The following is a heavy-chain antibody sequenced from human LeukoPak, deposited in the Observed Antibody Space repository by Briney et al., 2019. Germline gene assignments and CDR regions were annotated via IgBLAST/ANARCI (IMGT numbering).Heavy chain of an antibody. CDR3: ARVYYYDSSGYFGY. D-gene: IGHD3-22*01. CDR1: GFTFSSYA. CDR2: ISGSGGST. V-gene: IGHV3-23*01. J-gene: IGHJ4*02. Sequence: PGGSLRLPCAASGFTFSSYAMSWVRQAPGKGLEWVSAISGSGGSTYYADSVKGRFTISRDNSKNTLYLQMNSLRAEDTAVYYCARVYYYDSSGYFGYWGQGTLVTVSS.